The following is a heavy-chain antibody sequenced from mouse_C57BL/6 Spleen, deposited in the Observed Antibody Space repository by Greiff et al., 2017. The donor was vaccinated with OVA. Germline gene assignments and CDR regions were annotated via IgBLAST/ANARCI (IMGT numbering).Heavy chain of an antibody. V-gene: IGHV3-6*01. CDR1: GYSITSGYY. CDR3: ARALHYYFDY. Sequence: EVKLKESGPGLVKPSQSLSLTCSVTGYSITSGYYWNWIRQFPGNKLEWMGYISYDGSNNYNPSLKNRISITRDTSKNQFFLKLNAVTTEDTATYYCARALHYYFDYWGQGTTLTVSS. CDR2: ISYDGSN. J-gene: IGHJ2*01. D-gene: IGHD2-10*01.